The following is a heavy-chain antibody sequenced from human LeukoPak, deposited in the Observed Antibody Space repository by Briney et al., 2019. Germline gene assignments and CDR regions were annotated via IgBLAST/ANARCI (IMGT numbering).Heavy chain of an antibody. J-gene: IGHJ3*02. CDR3: AGERSGGKYDAFDI. D-gene: IGHD5-12*01. CDR1: GFTVSSNY. V-gene: IGHV3-23*01. CDR2: ISGSGGNT. Sequence: GGSLRLSCAASGFTVSSNYMNWVRQAPGKGLEWVSGISGSGGNTYYADSVKGRFTISRDNSKNTLYLQMNSLRAEDTAVYYCAGERSGGKYDAFDIWGQGTMVTVSS.